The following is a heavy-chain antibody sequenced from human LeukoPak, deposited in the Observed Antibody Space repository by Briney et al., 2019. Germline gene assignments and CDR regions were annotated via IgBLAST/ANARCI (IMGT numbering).Heavy chain of an antibody. J-gene: IGHJ4*02. CDR3: ARKIYRGLRAAAAGFFDS. CDR2: VNRSGNS. Sequence: PSETLSLTCAVYGGSFSSYYWSWIRHPPGQGLEWIGEVNRSGNSNYNPSLKSRVTISVDTSKNQISLKLSSVTAADTAVYYCARKIYRGLRAAAAGFFDSWGQGTLVTVSS. D-gene: IGHD6-13*01. CDR1: GGSFSSYY. V-gene: IGHV4-34*01.